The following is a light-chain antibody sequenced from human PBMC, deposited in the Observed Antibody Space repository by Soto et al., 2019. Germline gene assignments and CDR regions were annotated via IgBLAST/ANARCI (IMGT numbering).Light chain of an antibody. CDR2: GAS. V-gene: IGKV3-20*01. CDR3: HQRQSWPRT. CDR1: QTLRRTY. Sequence: EIVLMQSPGTLSLSPGERATLSCRASQTLRRTYIAWYQQKPGQAPRVLIYGASKRATGIPDRFSGSGSGTDFSLTISDVEPEDFAVYYCHQRQSWPRTFGQGTTVDIK. J-gene: IGKJ1*01.